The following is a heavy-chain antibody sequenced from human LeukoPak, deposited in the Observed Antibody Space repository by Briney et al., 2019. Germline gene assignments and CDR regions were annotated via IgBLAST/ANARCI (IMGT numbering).Heavy chain of an antibody. D-gene: IGHD6-13*01. CDR3: AKRGSSSWTQFDY. CDR1: GFTFNDYA. CDR2: ISGGTGGST. J-gene: IGHJ4*02. Sequence: GGSLRLSCAASGFTFNDYAINWVRQAPGKGLEWVSVISGGTGGSTYYADSVKGRFTISRDNSKNTLYLQMNSLRAEDTAVYHCAKRGSSSWTQFDYWGQGTLVTVSS. V-gene: IGHV3-23*01.